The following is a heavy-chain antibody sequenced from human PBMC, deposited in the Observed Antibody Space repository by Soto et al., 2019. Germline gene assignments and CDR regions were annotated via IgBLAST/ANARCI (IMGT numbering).Heavy chain of an antibody. CDR3: ARANSNVSRFLEWLSYFDS. J-gene: IGHJ4*02. D-gene: IGHD3-3*01. CDR2: IYYSGST. CDR1: GGSISSGGYY. Sequence: TSETLSLTCTFSGGSISSGGYYWSWIRQHPGKGLEWIGYIYYSGSTYYNPSLKSRVTISVDTSKNQFSLKLSSVTAADTAVYYCARANSNVSRFLEWLSYFDSWGQRTLVTVSS. V-gene: IGHV4-31*03.